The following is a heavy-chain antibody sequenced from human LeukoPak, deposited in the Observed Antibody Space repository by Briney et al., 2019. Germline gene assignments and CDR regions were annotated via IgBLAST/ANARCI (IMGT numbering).Heavy chain of an antibody. CDR2: ISGSGGST. D-gene: IGHD5-18*01. J-gene: IGHJ4*02. V-gene: IGHV3-23*01. Sequence: GGTLRLSCAASGFTFSSYGMSWVRQAPGKGLEWVSAISGSGGSTYYADSVKGRFTISRDNSKNTLYLQMNSLRAEDTAVYYCAKDLRGYSYGNFDYWGQGTLVTVSS. CDR1: GFTFSSYG. CDR3: AKDLRGYSYGNFDY.